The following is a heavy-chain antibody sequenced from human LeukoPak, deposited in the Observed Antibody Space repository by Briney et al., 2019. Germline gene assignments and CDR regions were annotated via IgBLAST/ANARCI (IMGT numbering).Heavy chain of an antibody. CDR1: GYTFTSYY. D-gene: IGHD4-17*01. J-gene: IGHJ4*02. V-gene: IGHV1-46*01. CDR2: INPSGGST. CDR3: ARRPGYGDYSDY. Sequence: ASVKVSCKASGYTFTSYYMHWVQQAPGQGLEWMGIINPSGGSTSYAQRFQGRVTMTRDMSTSTVYMELSSLRSEDTAVYYCARRPGYGDYSDYWGQGTLVTVSS.